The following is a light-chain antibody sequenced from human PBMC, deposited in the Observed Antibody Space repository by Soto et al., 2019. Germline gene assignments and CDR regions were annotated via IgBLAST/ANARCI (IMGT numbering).Light chain of an antibody. CDR1: TGAVTSDGY. V-gene: IGLV7-43*01. J-gene: IGLJ1*01. Sequence: QTVVTQEPSLSVSPVGTVTLTCAASTGAVTSDGYPTWFQLETGQAPRAVIYSTSNKHSCNTAQFSGYLIGGKADLTLSGVQTEDEAYYCCLLYYGGAQLGVFGTGTSSPS. CDR2: STS. CDR3: LLYYGGAQLGV.